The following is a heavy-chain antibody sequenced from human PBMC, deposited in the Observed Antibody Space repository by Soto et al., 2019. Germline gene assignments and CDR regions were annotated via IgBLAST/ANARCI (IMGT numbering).Heavy chain of an antibody. D-gene: IGHD6-19*01. CDR1: GFSFSTYS. V-gene: IGHV3-48*01. J-gene: IGHJ4*02. Sequence: EVQLVESGGGLVQPGGSLRLSCAASGFSFSTYSMNWVRQAPGKGLEWISYIDSSSSAIYYADSVKGRFTISRDNAKNSLYLLMNSLRAEDTAVYHCARGGRTVYTNVWDVDYWGQGTLVTVSS. CDR3: ARGGRTVYTNVWDVDY. CDR2: IDSSSSAI.